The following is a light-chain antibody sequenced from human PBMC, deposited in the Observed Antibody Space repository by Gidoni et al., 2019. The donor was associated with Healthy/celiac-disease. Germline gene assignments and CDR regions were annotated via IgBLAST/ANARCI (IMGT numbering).Light chain of an antibody. CDR2: WAS. CDR1: QSVLYSSNNKNY. V-gene: IGKV4-1*01. Sequence: DIVMTQATDSLAVSLGERATINCKSSQSVLYSSNNKNYLAWYQQKPGKPPKLLIYWASTRESGVPDRFSGSGSGPDFTLTISSLQADDVAVYYCQQYYSTPVTFGQGTQVEIK. J-gene: IGKJ1*01. CDR3: QQYYSTPVT.